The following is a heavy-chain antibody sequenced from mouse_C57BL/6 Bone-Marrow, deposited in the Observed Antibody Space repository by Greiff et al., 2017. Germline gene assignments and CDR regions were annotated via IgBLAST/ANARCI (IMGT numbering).Heavy chain of an antibody. CDR2: IDPNSGGT. CDR1: GYAFTNYL. CDR3: ARQGFPAMDY. V-gene: IGHV1-54*01. Sequence: QVQLQQSGAELVRPGTSVKVSCKASGYAFTNYLIEWVKQRPGQGLEWIGRIDPNSGGTKYNEKFKSKATLTVDKPSSTAYMQLSSLTSEDSAVYYCARQGFPAMDYWGQGTSVTVSS. J-gene: IGHJ4*01.